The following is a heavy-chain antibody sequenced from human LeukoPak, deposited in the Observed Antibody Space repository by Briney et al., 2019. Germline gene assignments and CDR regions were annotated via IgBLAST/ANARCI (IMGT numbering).Heavy chain of an antibody. CDR3: GAAAADEFQHQDAFDI. Sequence: SETLSLTCTVSGGSISSYYWSWIRQPPGKGLEWIGYIYYSGSTSYNPSLKSRVTISVDTSKNQFSLKLSSVTAADTAVYYCGAAAADEFQHQDAFDIWGQGTMVTVSS. D-gene: IGHD6-13*01. J-gene: IGHJ3*02. CDR1: GGSISSYY. CDR2: IYYSGST. V-gene: IGHV4-59*01.